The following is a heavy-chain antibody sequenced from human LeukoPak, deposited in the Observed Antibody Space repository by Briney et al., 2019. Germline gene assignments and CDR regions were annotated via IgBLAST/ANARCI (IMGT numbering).Heavy chain of an antibody. CDR2: ISSSSSYI. J-gene: IGHJ6*03. CDR3: ARAFVSNYYDSSEKSYYYYYMDV. Sequence: GGSLRLSCAASGFTFSSYSMNWVRQAPGKGLEWVSSISSSSSYIYYADSVKGRFTISRDNAKNSLYLQMNSLRAEDTAVYYCARAFVSNYYDSSEKSYYYYYMDVWGKGTTVTVSS. D-gene: IGHD3-22*01. CDR1: GFTFSSYS. V-gene: IGHV3-21*01.